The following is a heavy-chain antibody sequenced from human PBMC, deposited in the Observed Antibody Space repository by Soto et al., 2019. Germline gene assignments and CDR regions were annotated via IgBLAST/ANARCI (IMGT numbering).Heavy chain of an antibody. CDR1: VGSLTSYP. D-gene: IGHD3-16*01. CDR3: ARGWGLVS. V-gene: IGHV1-69*01. CDR2: IIPIHGTT. Sequence: QMEQSGAEVRNPGSSVKVSCKPSVGSLTSYPMAWVRQAPGQGFEWMGGIIPIHGTTEYAQKFQGRVTITADESTNRATLELTGLTSEDTAVYYCARGWGLVSWGQGTLVTVSS. J-gene: IGHJ4*02.